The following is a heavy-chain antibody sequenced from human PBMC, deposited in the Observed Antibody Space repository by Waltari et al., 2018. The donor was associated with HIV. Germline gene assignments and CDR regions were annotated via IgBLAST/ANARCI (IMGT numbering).Heavy chain of an antibody. Sequence: EVLLVASGGGLGKPGGSLRLSCAASGFTFRDAWMSWVRQAPGKGLEWVGRIKSNTDGGTTDYAAPVKGRFTISRDDSKTTLYLEMNSLKTEDTAVYYCTTVGGGTRDYWGQGTLITVSS. CDR1: GFTFRDAW. V-gene: IGHV3-15*01. CDR2: IKSNTDGGTT. D-gene: IGHD3-16*01. CDR3: TTVGGGTRDY. J-gene: IGHJ4*02.